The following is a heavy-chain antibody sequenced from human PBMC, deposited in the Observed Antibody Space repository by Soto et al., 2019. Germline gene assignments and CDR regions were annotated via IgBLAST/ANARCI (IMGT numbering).Heavy chain of an antibody. D-gene: IGHD3-16*01. CDR1: GFTFSSYA. CDR2: ISGSGGST. V-gene: IGHV3-23*01. J-gene: IGHJ1*01. Sequence: EVQLLESGGGLVQPGGSLRLSCAASGFTFSSYAMSWVRQAPGKGLEWVSAISGSGGSTYYADSVKGRFTISRDNSKNTLYLQMDSLRAEDTAVYYCAKDGGARRVDAPEYFQHWGQGTLVTVSS. CDR3: AKDGGARRVDAPEYFQH.